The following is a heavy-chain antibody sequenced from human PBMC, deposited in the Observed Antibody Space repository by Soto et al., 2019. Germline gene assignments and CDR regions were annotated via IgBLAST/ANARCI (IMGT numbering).Heavy chain of an antibody. CDR1: GYTLTDFS. D-gene: IGHD3-3*01. J-gene: IGHJ4*02. CDR3: STDSLFGAVIRPFEY. Sequence: ASVKVSCKVSGYTLTDFSMHWVRQAPGKGLEWMGTFDPEDGETVYAQKFQGRVSMTEDTSTDTVYMELSSLRSDDTAVCYCSTDSLFGAVIRPFEYWGQGTLVTVSS. V-gene: IGHV1-24*01. CDR2: FDPEDGET.